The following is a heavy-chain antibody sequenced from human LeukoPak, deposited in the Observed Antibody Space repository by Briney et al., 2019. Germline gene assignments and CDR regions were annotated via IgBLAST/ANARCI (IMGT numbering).Heavy chain of an antibody. CDR2: IWDNGRNQ. Sequence: GSLRLSCAATGFTFSHFGMHWVRQAPGKGLEWVAVIWDNGRNQYYRDSVKGRFTISRDNFKNTLHLQMNSLRVEDTAMYYCVREGTSGNGDGYNSYDYWGQGTLVTVSS. CDR1: GFTFSHFG. D-gene: IGHD5-24*01. J-gene: IGHJ4*02. CDR3: VREGTSGNGDGYNSYDY. V-gene: IGHV3-33*01.